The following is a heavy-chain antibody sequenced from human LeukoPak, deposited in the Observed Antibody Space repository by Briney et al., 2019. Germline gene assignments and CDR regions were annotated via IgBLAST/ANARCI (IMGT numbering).Heavy chain of an antibody. J-gene: IGHJ4*02. CDR2: ISSSSTYI. D-gene: IGHD6-6*01. Sequence: GGSLRLSCAASGFTFSSYSMNWVRRAPGKGLAWVSSISSSSTYIYYADSVKGRFTISRDNAKNSLYLQMNSLRAEDTAVYYCARALARIAARPPDYWGQGTLVTVSS. V-gene: IGHV3-21*01. CDR1: GFTFSSYS. CDR3: ARALARIAARPPDY.